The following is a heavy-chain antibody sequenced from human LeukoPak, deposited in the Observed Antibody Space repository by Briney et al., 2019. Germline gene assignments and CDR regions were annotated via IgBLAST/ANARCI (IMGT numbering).Heavy chain of an antibody. CDR2: MSASGGST. Sequence: GGSLRLSCAVSGFTFSNYGMSWVRQAPGKGLEWVSPMSASGGSTYYADSVKGRFTISRDNSKNTLYLQMNSLRVEDTAVYYCAKWDSGIAVAGYFDYWGQGTLVTVSS. V-gene: IGHV3-23*01. CDR1: GFTFSNYG. J-gene: IGHJ4*02. D-gene: IGHD6-19*01. CDR3: AKWDSGIAVAGYFDY.